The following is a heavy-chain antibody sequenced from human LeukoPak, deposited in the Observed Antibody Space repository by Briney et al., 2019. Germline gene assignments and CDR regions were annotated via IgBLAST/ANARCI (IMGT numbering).Heavy chain of an antibody. CDR2: IYYTGRT. D-gene: IGHD5-18*01. V-gene: IGHV4-31*03. CDR1: GGSISSAGYY. J-gene: IGHJ4*02. CDR3: ASAPPGNSFGYMAY. Sequence: SQTLSLTCTVSGGSISSAGYYWNWIRQHPTEGLEWIGHIYYTGRTTYNPSVKSRVTISADTSKNQFSLKLNSVTAADTAVYFCASAPPGNSFGYMAYWGQGALVTVSS.